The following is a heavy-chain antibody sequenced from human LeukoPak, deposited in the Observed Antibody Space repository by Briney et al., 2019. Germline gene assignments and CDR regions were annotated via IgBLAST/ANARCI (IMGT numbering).Heavy chain of an antibody. CDR1: GFTFSSYA. CDR2: ISGSGGST. V-gene: IGHV3-23*01. J-gene: IGHJ5*02. Sequence: GGSLRLSCAASGFTFSSYAMSRVRQAPGKGLEWVSAISGSGGSTYYADSVKGRFTISRDNSKNTLYLQMNSLRAEDTAVYYCAKDSYPGGWGAWGQGTLVTVSS. D-gene: IGHD3-16*01. CDR3: AKDSYPGGWGA.